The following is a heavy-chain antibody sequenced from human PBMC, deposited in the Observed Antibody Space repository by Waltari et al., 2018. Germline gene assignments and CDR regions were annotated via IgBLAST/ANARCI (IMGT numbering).Heavy chain of an antibody. J-gene: IGHJ4*02. CDR2: ISVSDDT. D-gene: IGHD1-20*01. CDR3: AKPFYNWDDPLDS. CDR1: GFSFGSDA. V-gene: IGHV3-23*01. Sequence: EVQLLESGGDSVQPGGSLRLSCAISGFSFGSDAINWVRQAPGTGLGWVAAISVSDDTYYALSVNGRFTISRDTSRNTVYLHMNSLRAEDTAVYYCAKPFYNWDDPLDSWGQGTLVTVSS.